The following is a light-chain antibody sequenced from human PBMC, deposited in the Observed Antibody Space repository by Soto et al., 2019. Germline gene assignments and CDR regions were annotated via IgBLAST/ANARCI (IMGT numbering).Light chain of an antibody. CDR1: QSFSSTY. Sequence: IVLTQSPGTLSLSPGERATLSGRASQSFSSTYLAWYQQKPGQAPRLLIYGASSRATGIPDRFSGSGSGTDFTLTISRLEPEDFAVYYCQHFGSSRTFGQGTKVEMK. CDR3: QHFGSSRT. CDR2: GAS. V-gene: IGKV3-20*01. J-gene: IGKJ1*01.